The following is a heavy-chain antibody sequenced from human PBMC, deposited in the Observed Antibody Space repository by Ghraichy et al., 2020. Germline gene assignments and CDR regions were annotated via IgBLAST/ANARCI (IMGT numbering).Heavy chain of an antibody. V-gene: IGHV4-34*01. J-gene: IGHJ4*02. CDR1: GGSFSGYY. CDR2: INHSGST. Sequence: SETLSLTCAVYGGSFSGYYWSWIRQPPGKGLEWIGEINHSGSTNYNPSLKSRVTISVDTSKNQFSLTLSSVTAADTAVYYCAVGSSSWLHYWGQGTLVTVSS. D-gene: IGHD2-2*01. CDR3: AVGSSSWLHY.